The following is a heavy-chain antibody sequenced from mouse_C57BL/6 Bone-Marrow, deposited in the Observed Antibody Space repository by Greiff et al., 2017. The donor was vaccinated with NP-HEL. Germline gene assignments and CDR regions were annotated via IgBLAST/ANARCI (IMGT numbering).Heavy chain of an antibody. D-gene: IGHD1-1*01. J-gene: IGHJ2*01. CDR3: TQGFYYYGSTPPY. CDR1: GYTFTSYW. Sequence: SGTVLARPGASVKMSCKTSGYTFTSYWMHWVKQRPGQGLEWIGAIYPGNSDTSYNQKFKGKAKLTAVTSASTAYMELSSLTNEDSAVYYCTQGFYYYGSTPPYWGQGTTLTVSS. CDR2: IYPGNSDT. V-gene: IGHV1-5*01.